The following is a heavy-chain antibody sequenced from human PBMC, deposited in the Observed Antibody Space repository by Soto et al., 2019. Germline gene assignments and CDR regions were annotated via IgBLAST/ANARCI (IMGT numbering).Heavy chain of an antibody. D-gene: IGHD6-19*01. CDR2: ISSSSSTI. CDR3: ARIAVAGHYWYIDL. V-gene: IGHV3-48*01. J-gene: IGHJ2*01. Sequence: EVQLVESGGGLVQPGGSLRLSCAASGFTFSSYSMNWVRQAPGKGLEWVSDISSSSSTIYYADSVKGRFTISRDNAKKSLYLQMNSLRAEDTAVYYCARIAVAGHYWYIDLCGRGTLGTVSS. CDR1: GFTFSSYS.